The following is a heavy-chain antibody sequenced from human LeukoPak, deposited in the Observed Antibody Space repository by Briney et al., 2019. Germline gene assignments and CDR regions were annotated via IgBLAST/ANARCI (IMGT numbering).Heavy chain of an antibody. CDR1: GYTFPSYG. V-gene: IGHV1-18*01. Sequence: ASVKVFCKASGYTFPSYGMSWVPQAPGQGLEWMGWISAHCGNTNDAQKLQGRVTMTTDTSTSTAYMELRSLKSDDTAVYYCASLKNYYDSSGYLVTDAFDIWGQGTMVTVSS. J-gene: IGHJ3*02. D-gene: IGHD3-22*01. CDR3: ASLKNYYDSSGYLVTDAFDI. CDR2: ISAHCGNT.